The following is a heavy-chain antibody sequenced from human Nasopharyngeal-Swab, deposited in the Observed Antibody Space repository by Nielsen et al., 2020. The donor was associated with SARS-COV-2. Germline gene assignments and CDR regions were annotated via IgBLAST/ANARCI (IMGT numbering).Heavy chain of an antibody. CDR2: ISCSGGST. V-gene: IGHV3-23*01. CDR3: ANGDTVAGTGY. Sequence: GESLKISCAASGFTFSSYAMSWVRQAPGKGLEWVSAISCSGGSTYYADSVKGRFTISRDNSKNTLYLQMNSLRAEDTAVYYCANGDTVAGTGYWGQGTLVTVSS. D-gene: IGHD6-19*01. CDR1: GFTFSSYA. J-gene: IGHJ4*02.